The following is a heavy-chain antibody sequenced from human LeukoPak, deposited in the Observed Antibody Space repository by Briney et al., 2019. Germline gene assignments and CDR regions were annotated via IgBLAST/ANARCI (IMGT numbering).Heavy chain of an antibody. CDR2: VYHSGRT. J-gene: IGHJ6*03. CDR1: GGSLSAYY. D-gene: IGHD2-2*01. CDR3: ARGWVPAAHYYYYYMDV. Sequence: SETLSLTCTVSGGSLSAYYWNWIRQTPGKGLEWIGYVYHSGRTYYNPSLKGRLTMSVDTSMNQFSLKLSSVTAADTAVYYCARGWVPAAHYYYYYMDVWGKGTTVTVSS. V-gene: IGHV4-4*08.